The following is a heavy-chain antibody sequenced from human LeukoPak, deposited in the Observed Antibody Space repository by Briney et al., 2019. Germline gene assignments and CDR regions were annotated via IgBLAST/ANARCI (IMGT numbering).Heavy chain of an antibody. CDR1: GFTVSSNY. V-gene: IGHV3-66*02. D-gene: IGHD3-22*01. Sequence: GGSLRLSCAASGFTVSSNYTSWVRQAPGKGLEWVSVIYSGGSTYYADSVKGRFTISRDNSKNTLYLQMNSLRAEDTAVYYCARAYDSSGYYPPPIDYWGQGTLVTVSS. CDR2: IYSGGST. CDR3: ARAYDSSGYYPPPIDY. J-gene: IGHJ4*02.